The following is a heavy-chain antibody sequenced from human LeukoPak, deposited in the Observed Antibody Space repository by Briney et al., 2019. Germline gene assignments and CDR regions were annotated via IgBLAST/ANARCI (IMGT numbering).Heavy chain of an antibody. CDR2: MNPNSGNT. V-gene: IGHV1-8*01. CDR1: GYTFTSYD. Sequence: ASVKVSCKASGYTFTSYDINWVRQAPGQGLEWMGWMNPNSGNTDYAQKFQGRVTMTRNTSISTAYMELSSLRSEDTAVYYCARGFSGSYYYYFDYWGQGTLVTVSS. CDR3: ARGFSGSYYYYFDY. D-gene: IGHD3-10*01. J-gene: IGHJ4*02.